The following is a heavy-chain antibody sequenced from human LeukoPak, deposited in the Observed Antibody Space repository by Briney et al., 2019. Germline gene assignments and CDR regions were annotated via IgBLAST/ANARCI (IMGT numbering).Heavy chain of an antibody. CDR2: ISSSGNTT. V-gene: IGHV3-11*04. CDR3: ARDGDEYSYGYGDAFDI. J-gene: IGHJ3*02. Sequence: GGSLRLSCAASGFTFSDYYMSWIRQAPGKGLECVSYISSSGNTTYYSDSVRGRFTISRDNAKNSLHLQMNSLRVEDTAVYYCARDGDEYSYGYGDAFDIWGQGTMVTVSS. D-gene: IGHD5-18*01. CDR1: GFTFSDYY.